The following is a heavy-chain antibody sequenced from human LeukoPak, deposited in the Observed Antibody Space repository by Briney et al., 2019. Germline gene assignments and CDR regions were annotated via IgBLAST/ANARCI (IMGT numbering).Heavy chain of an antibody. Sequence: GGSLRLSCAASGFTFSSYAMSWVRQAPGKGLEWVSAISGSGGSTYYADSVKGRFTISRDNSKNTLYLQMNSLRAEDTAVYYCTKWLRLGELSFFDYWGQGTLVTVSS. CDR2: ISGSGGST. CDR3: TKWLRLGELSFFDY. CDR1: GFTFSSYA. D-gene: IGHD3-16*02. V-gene: IGHV3-23*01. J-gene: IGHJ4*02.